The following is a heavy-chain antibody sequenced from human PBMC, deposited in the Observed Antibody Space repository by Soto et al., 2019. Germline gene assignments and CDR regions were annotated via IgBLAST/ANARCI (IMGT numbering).Heavy chain of an antibody. CDR2: INGYGTST. D-gene: IGHD2-15*01. CDR1: GFPLSDYW. J-gene: IGHJ4*02. CDR3: VIACSDAGCKMFDY. V-gene: IGHV3-74*01. Sequence: EVQLVESGGGLVQPGGSLRLSCVASGFPLSDYWMHWVRQAPGKGLVWVSRINGYGTSTSYADSVRGRFTVSRDNARNTLYLQMNSLRVDDTAVYYCVIACSDAGCKMFDYWGQGTLVTVSS.